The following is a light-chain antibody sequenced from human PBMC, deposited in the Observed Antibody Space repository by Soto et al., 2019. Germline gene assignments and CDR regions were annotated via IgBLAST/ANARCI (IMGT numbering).Light chain of an antibody. V-gene: IGLV2-8*01. CDR1: SSDVGGYNY. CDR3: SSYAGSNGVV. Sequence: QSALTQPPSASGSPGQSVTISCTGTSSDVGGYNYVSWYQHHPGKAPKLMIYEVSKRPSGVPDRFSGSKSGNTASLTVSGLQAEDEADYYCSSYAGSNGVVFGGGTKLTVL. J-gene: IGLJ2*01. CDR2: EVS.